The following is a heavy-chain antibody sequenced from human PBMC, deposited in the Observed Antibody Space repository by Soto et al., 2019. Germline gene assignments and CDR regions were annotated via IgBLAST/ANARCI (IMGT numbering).Heavy chain of an antibody. CDR1: GASISGYY. CDR3: ARAYGGYADY. Sequence: PSETLSLTCTVSGASISGYYWSWIRQPPGKGLEWIGYIYYSGSTNYNPSLKSRVTISVDTSKNQFSLKLSSVTAADTAVYYCARAYGGYADYWGQGALVTVPQ. V-gene: IGHV4-59*01. D-gene: IGHD5-12*01. CDR2: IYYSGST. J-gene: IGHJ4*02.